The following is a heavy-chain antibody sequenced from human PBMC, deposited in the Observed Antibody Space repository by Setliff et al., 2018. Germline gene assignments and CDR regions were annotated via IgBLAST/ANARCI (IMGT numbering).Heavy chain of an antibody. V-gene: IGHV4-38-2*01. Sequence: SETLSLTCAVSGFSISSGYYWGWIRQPPGKGLEWIGRIYHGGDTYYNPSLKRRATISIDTSKDQFSLKLISRSAADTAVYFCARGRNIAARLLDSWGQGALVTVSS. CDR2: IYHGGDT. CDR3: ARGRNIAARLLDS. D-gene: IGHD6-6*01. CDR1: GFSISSGYY. J-gene: IGHJ4*02.